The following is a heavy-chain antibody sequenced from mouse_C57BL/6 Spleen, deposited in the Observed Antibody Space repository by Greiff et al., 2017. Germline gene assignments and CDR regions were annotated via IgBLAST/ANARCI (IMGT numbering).Heavy chain of an antibody. CDR2: IYPYNGVS. V-gene: IGHV1-31*01. J-gene: IGHJ4*01. D-gene: IGHD2-4*01. CDR1: GYSFTGYY. CDR3: AKAAYDYDPYYYAMDY. Sequence: VQLQQSGPELVKPGASVKISCKASGYSFTGYYMHWVKQSHGNILDWIGYIYPYNGVSSYNQKFKGKATLTVDKSSSTAYMELRSLTSKNSAVYYCAKAAYDYDPYYYAMDYWGQGTSVTVSS.